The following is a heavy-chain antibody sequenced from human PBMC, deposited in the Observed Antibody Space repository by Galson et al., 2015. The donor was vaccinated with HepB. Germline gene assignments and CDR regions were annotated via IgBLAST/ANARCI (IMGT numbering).Heavy chain of an antibody. J-gene: IGHJ6*02. V-gene: IGHV3-23*01. CDR1: GFPFSSYA. CDR2: ISGSGGST. CDR3: AKISGGSGSYYTYYYYYGMDV. D-gene: IGHD3-10*01. Sequence: LRLSCAASGFPFSSYAMSWVRQAPGKGLEWVSAISGSGGSTCYADSVKGRFTISRDNSKNTLYLQMNSLRAEDTAVYYCAKISGGSGSYYTYYYYYGMDVWGQGTTVTVSS.